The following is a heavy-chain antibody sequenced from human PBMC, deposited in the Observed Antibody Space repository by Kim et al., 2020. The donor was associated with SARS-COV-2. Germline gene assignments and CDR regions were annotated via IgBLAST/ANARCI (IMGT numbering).Heavy chain of an antibody. D-gene: IGHD2-8*01. CDR3: AREVYCTNGVCYPSNYYSYGMDV. Sequence: SETLSLTCTVSGGSVSSGSYYWSWIRQPPGKGLEWIGYIYYSGSTNYNPSLKSRVTISVDTSKNQFSLKLSSVTAADTAVYYCAREVYCTNGVCYPSNYYSYGMDVWGQGTTVTVSS. CDR1: GGSVSSGSYY. V-gene: IGHV4-61*01. J-gene: IGHJ6*02. CDR2: IYYSGST.